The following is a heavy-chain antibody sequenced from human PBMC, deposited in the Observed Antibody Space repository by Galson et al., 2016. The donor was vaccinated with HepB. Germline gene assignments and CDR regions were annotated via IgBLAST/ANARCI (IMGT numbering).Heavy chain of an antibody. CDR3: ARIYHDYVWGSYRHVAFDT. J-gene: IGHJ3*02. V-gene: IGHV3-7*01. CDR1: GFTFSTYW. Sequence: SLRLSCAASGFTFSTYWVTWVRQAPGKGLEWVANVKEDGSEKFYVDSVKGRFTISRDNTQNSLYLQMNSLRADDTAVYYCARIYHDYVWGSYRHVAFDTWGQGTMVTVSS. CDR2: VKEDGSEK. D-gene: IGHD3-16*02.